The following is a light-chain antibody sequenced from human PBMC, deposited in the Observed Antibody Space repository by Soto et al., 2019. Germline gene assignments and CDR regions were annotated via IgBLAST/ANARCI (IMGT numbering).Light chain of an antibody. J-gene: IGKJ1*01. CDR2: DAS. CDR1: QSVSSY. CDR3: QQYGSSPT. V-gene: IGKV3-11*01. Sequence: EIVLTQSPATLSLSPGERATLSCRASQSVSSYLAWYQQKPGQAPRLLIYDASNRATGIPARFSGSGSGAEFTLTISSLQPEDFAVYYCQQYGSSPTFGQGTKVDIK.